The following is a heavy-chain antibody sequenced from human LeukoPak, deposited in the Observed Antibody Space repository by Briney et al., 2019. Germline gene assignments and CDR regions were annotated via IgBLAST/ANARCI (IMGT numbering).Heavy chain of an antibody. CDR2: IYYSGST. CDR3: ARVGDNNWFDP. Sequence: SETLSLTCTVSGGSVSSGDYYWSWIRQPPGKGLEWIGYIYYSGSTYYNPSLKSRVTISVDTSKNQFSLKLSSVTAADTAVYYCARVGDNNWFDPWGQGTWSPSPQ. D-gene: IGHD3-16*01. CDR1: GGSVSSGDYY. V-gene: IGHV4-30-4*01. J-gene: IGHJ5*02.